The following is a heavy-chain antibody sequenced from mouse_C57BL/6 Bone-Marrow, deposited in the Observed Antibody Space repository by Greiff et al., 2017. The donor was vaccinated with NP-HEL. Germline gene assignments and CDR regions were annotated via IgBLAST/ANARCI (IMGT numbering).Heavy chain of an antibody. V-gene: IGHV3-6*01. CDR2: ISYDGSN. CDR1: GYSITSGYY. CDR3: ARDYDYDPYYAMDY. Sequence: ESGPGLVKPSQSLSLTCSVTGYSITSGYYWNWIRQFPGNKLEWMGYISYDGSNNYNPSLKNRISITRDTSKNQFFLKLNSVTTEDTATYYCARDYDYDPYYAMDYWGQGTSVTVSS. J-gene: IGHJ4*01. D-gene: IGHD2-4*01.